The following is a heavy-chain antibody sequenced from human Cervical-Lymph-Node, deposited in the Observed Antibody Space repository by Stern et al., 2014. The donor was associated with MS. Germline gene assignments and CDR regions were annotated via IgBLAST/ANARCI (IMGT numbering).Heavy chain of an antibody. V-gene: IGHV4-34*01. CDR2: INHSGST. CDR1: GGSFSGYY. CDR3: ARAYYYDSGSYFHY. J-gene: IGHJ4*02. Sequence: QVQLQQWGAGLLKPSETLSLTCAVYGGSFSGYYWSWIRQPPGKGLEWIGEINHSGSTNYNPSLKSRVTISVDTSKTQFSLKLSSVTAADTAVYYCARAYYYDSGSYFHYWGQGTLVTVSS. D-gene: IGHD3-10*01.